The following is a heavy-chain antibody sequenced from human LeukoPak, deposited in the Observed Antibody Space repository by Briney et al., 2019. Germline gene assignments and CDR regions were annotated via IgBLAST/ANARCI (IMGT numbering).Heavy chain of an antibody. V-gene: IGHV3-23*01. J-gene: IGHJ4*02. CDR2: ISGSGGST. Sequence: GGSLRLSCAASGFTFSSYAMSWVRQAPGKGLEWVSAISGSGGSTYYADSVKGRFTISRDNSKNTLYLQMNSLRAEDTAVYYCAKDRSQEYCSGGSCYSGLDYWGQGTLVTVSS. CDR3: AKDRSQEYCSGGSCYSGLDY. D-gene: IGHD2-15*01. CDR1: GFTFSSYA.